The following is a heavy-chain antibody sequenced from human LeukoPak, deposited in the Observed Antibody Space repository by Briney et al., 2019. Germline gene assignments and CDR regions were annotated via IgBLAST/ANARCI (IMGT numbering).Heavy chain of an antibody. J-gene: IGHJ4*02. V-gene: IGHV3-30*02. CDR3: AKDRKSGSKKVYYFDY. D-gene: IGHD1-26*01. CDR2: IRYDGSNK. Sequence: QPGGSLRLSCAASGFTFSSYGMHWVRQAPGKGLEWVAFIRYDGSNKYYADSVKGRFTISRDNSKNTLYLQMNSLRAKDTAVYYCAKDRKSGSKKVYYFDYWGQGTLVTASS. CDR1: GFTFSSYG.